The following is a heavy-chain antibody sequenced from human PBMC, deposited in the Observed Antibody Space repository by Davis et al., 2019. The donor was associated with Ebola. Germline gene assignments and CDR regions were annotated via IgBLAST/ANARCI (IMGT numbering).Heavy chain of an antibody. CDR1: GDSISSSSYY. J-gene: IGHJ4*02. Sequence: MPSETLSLTCTVSGDSISSSSYYWGWIRQPPGKGLEWIGSIYYSGSTSYNPSLKSRVTISVDTSKNHFSLKLSSVTAADTAVYYCARHDWNYRNFDYWGQGTLVAVSS. CDR2: IYYSGST. V-gene: IGHV4-39*01. CDR3: ARHDWNYRNFDY. D-gene: IGHD1-7*01.